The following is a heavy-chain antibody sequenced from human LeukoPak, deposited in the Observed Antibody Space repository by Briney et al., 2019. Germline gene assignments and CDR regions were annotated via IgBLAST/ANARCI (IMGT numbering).Heavy chain of an antibody. CDR2: IYHSAST. CDR1: GGSISSNNW. Sequence: PSETLSLTCAVSGGSISSNNWWSWVRQPPGKGPEWIGEIYHSASTNYNPSLKSRVTISVDKSKNQFSLKLSSVTAADTAVYYCARDYGATDDYHFDYWGQGTLVTVSS. D-gene: IGHD5-12*01. J-gene: IGHJ4*02. CDR3: ARDYGATDDYHFDY. V-gene: IGHV4-4*02.